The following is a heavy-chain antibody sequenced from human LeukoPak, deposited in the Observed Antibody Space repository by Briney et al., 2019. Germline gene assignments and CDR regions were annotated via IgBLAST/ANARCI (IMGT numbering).Heavy chain of an antibody. J-gene: IGHJ4*02. V-gene: IGHV4-61*02. CDR1: GGSISSGSYY. CDR2: MYTSGST. CDR3: ARMPITFGGVIVYFDY. D-gene: IGHD3-16*02. Sequence: SQTLSLTCTVSGGSISSGSYYWNWIRQPAGKGLEWIGRMYTSGSTNYNPSLKSRATISLDTSKNQFSLKLSSVTAADTAVYYCARMPITFGGVIVYFDYWGQGTLVTVSS.